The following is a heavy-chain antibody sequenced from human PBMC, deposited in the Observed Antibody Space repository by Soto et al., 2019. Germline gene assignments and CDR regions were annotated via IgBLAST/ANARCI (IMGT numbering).Heavy chain of an antibody. CDR3: ARVRYYGSGSSPGMDV. CDR2: MDPNSGNT. Sequence: GASVKVSCKASGYTYTSYDSNWVRQATGQGLEWMGWMDPNSGNTGYAQKFQGRVTMTRNTSISTAYMELSSLRSEDTAVYYCARVRYYGSGSSPGMDVWGKGTTVTVSS. D-gene: IGHD3-10*01. CDR1: GYTYTSYD. V-gene: IGHV1-8*01. J-gene: IGHJ6*03.